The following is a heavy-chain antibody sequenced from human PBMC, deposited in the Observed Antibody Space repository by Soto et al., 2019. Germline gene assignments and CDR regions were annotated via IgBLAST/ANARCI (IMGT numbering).Heavy chain of an antibody. CDR3: ARDPLGADRPSGSWFDP. V-gene: IGHV1-69*01. D-gene: IGHD1-26*01. Sequence: QVQLVQSGAELKKPGSSVKVSCKASGGSFSNYAIHWVRQAPGQGLEYMGGIIPSFGTTNYAQTFQGRVTFTADEATSTAYMDLSSLRSDDTAVYYCARDPLGADRPSGSWFDPWGQGTLVTVSS. CDR1: GGSFSNYA. J-gene: IGHJ5*02. CDR2: IIPSFGTT.